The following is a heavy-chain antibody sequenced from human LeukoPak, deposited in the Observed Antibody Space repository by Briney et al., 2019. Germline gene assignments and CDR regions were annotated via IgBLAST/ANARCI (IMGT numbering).Heavy chain of an antibody. J-gene: IGHJ5*02. CDR1: GGTFSSYA. CDR2: IIPIIGIA. V-gene: IGHV1-69*04. CDR3: GGQAYCGGDGRSGGLAFDP. D-gene: IGHD2-21*01. Sequence: ASVKVSCKVSGGTFSSYAISWVRQAPGQGLEWMGWIIPIIGIANYAQNFQGRVTITADTSTSTVYMELESLRSEDTAVYFCGGQAYCGGDGRSGGLAFDPWGEGTLVTVSS.